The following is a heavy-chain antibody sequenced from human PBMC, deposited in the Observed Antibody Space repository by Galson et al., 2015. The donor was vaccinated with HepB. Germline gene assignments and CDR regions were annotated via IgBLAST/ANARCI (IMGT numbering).Heavy chain of an antibody. Sequence: SLRLSCAASGFTFSSYWMSWVRQAPGKGLEWVANIKQDGSEKYYVDSVKGRFTISRDNAENSLYLQMNSLRAEDTAVYYCARDYGTMVRGVIIGPNLNPWGQGTLVTVSS. V-gene: IGHV3-7*03. CDR2: IKQDGSEK. CDR3: ARDYGTMVRGVIIGPNLNP. D-gene: IGHD3-10*01. J-gene: IGHJ5*02. CDR1: GFTFSSYW.